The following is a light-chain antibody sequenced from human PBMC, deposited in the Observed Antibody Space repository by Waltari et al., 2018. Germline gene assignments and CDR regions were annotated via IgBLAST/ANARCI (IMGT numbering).Light chain of an antibody. V-gene: IGKV3-20*01. CDR1: ESTSRSS. CDR2: GAS. CDR3: QQYGSL. J-gene: IGKJ4*01. Sequence: EIVLTQSPGTLSLSPGESATLSCRTSESTSRSSLAWYQQKPGQAPRLLIYGASTRATGIPDRFSGSGSGTGFTLTISRLEPEDVAVYYCQQYGSLFGGGTKVEIK.